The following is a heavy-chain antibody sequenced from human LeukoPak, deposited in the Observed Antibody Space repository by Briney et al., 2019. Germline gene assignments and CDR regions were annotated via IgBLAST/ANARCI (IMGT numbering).Heavy chain of an antibody. J-gene: IGHJ4*02. V-gene: IGHV3-23*01. D-gene: IGHD3-10*01. CDR2: ISGSGGST. CDR1: GFTFSSHA. Sequence: GGSLRLSCAASGFTFSSHAMNWVRQAPGKGLEWVSGISGSGGSTYYADSVKGRFTISRDNSNNTLYLQMNSLRAEDTAVYYCAKGWQQSYWGQGTLVTVSS. CDR3: AKGWQQSY.